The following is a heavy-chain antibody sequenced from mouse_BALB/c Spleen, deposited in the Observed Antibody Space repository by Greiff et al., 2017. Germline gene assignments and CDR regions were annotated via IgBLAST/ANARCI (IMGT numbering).Heavy chain of an antibody. J-gene: IGHJ3*01. D-gene: IGHD4-1*01. CDR1: GYTFTSYW. CDR3: ARGGNWDSPAY. V-gene: IGHV1-7*01. CDR2: INPSTGYT. Sequence: ESGAELAKPGASVKMSCKASGYTFTSYWMHWVKQRPGQGLEWIGYINPSTGYTEYNQKCKDKATLTADKSSSTAYMQLSSLTSEDSAVYYCARGGNWDSPAYWGQGTLVTVSA.